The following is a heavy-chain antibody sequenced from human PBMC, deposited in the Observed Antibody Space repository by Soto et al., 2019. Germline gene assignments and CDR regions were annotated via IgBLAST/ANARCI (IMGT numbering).Heavy chain of an antibody. CDR1: GGSFSGYY. CDR2: INHSGST. CDR3: ARADVVVPAAISRPYYFDY. D-gene: IGHD2-2*02. V-gene: IGHV4-34*01. Sequence: SETLSLTCAVYGGSFSGYYWSWIRQPSGKGLEWIGEINHSGSTNYNPSLKSRVTISVDTSKNQFSLKLSSVTAADTAVYYCARADVVVPAAISRPYYFDYWGQGTLVTVSS. J-gene: IGHJ4*02.